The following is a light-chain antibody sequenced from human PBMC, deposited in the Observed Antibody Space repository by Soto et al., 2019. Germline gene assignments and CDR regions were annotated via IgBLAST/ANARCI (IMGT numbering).Light chain of an antibody. CDR3: QQYNSFSLT. V-gene: IGKV1-5*01. CDR2: RAS. Sequence: DIQMTQSPSTLSASIGDRVTITCRASQSISIWLAWYQQRAGKAPKLLIYRASSLESGVPSRFSGSGSGTEFSLTITNLQPEDFATYYCQQYNSFSLTFGGGTKVEIK. J-gene: IGKJ4*01. CDR1: QSISIW.